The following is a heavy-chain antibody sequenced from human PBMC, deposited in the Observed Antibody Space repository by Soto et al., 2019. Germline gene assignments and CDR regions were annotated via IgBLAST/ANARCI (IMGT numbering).Heavy chain of an antibody. V-gene: IGHV5-51*01. D-gene: IGHD2-2*02. J-gene: IGHJ6*02. CDR3: ARLSGCSSTSCYTHMDV. CDR1: GYSFTSYW. Sequence: PGESLKISCKGSGYSFTSYWIGWVRQMPGKGLEWMGSIYPSDSDTRYSPSFQGQVTISADKSISTAYLQWSSLKASDTAMYYCARLSGCSSTSCYTHMDVWGQGTTVTVSS. CDR2: IYPSDSDT.